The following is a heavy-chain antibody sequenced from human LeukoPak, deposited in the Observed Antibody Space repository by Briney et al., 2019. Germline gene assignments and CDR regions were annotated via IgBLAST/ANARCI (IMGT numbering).Heavy chain of an antibody. D-gene: IGHD6-13*01. Sequence: PGGSLRLSCAASGFTFSDYYMSWIRQAPGKGLEWVSYISSSGNPISYADSVEGRFTISRDNTKNSLYLQMNSLRAKDTAVYYCARVGIIVAAGTCDYWGQGTLVTVSS. CDR1: GFTFSDYY. J-gene: IGHJ4*02. CDR2: ISSSGNPI. CDR3: ARVGIIVAAGTCDY. V-gene: IGHV3-11*01.